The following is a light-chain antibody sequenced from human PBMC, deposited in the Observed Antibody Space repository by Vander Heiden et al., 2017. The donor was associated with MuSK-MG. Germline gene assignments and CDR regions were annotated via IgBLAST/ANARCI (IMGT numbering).Light chain of an antibody. CDR1: QSLSSN. CDR3: RQHNNCCPLT. J-gene: IGKJ4*01. CDR2: SAS. Sequence: ILITQSPATLSVSPGPGATLSCSASQSLSSNLSWSQYQPGPAPRLLIYSASASATGTPAWISGSGSRKEFTPTISRLQSEVSAFYCRQHNNCCPLTFGGGTKVEIK. V-gene: IGKV3-15*01.